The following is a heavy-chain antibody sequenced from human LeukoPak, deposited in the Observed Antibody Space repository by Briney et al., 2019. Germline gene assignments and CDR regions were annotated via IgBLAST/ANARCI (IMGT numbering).Heavy chain of an antibody. CDR1: GFTFSDHY. J-gene: IGHJ4*02. CDR3: ARGGVYCSSVSCSVDY. V-gene: IGHV3-72*01. CDR2: VGNTPNSDST. D-gene: IGHD2-2*01. Sequence: GGSLRLSCAASGFTFSDHYMDWVRQAPGRGLEWVSRVGNTPNSDSTYYAAPVKGRFTISRDDSKSIAYLQMNSLKTEDTAVYYCARGGVYCSSVSCSVDYWGQGILVTVSS.